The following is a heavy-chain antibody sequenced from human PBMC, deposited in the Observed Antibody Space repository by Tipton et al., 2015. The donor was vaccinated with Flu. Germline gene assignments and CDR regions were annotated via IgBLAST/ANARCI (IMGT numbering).Heavy chain of an antibody. V-gene: IGHV3-23*01. CDR3: AKTFGDYTTSLRGLDD. CDR2: ISGNGGST. CDR1: GFTFTSYA. J-gene: IGHJ6*02. Sequence: SLRLSCVASGFTFTSYAMTWVRQAPGRGLEWVSSISGNGGSTYYADSVKGRFTISRDNSKDTLYLQMNSVRAEDTAVYYCAKTFGDYTTSLRGLDDWGQGTTVTVSS. D-gene: IGHD3-3*01.